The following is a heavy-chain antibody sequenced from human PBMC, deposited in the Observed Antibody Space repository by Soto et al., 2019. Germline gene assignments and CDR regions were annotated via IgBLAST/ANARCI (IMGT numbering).Heavy chain of an antibody. J-gene: IGHJ4*02. Sequence: ASVKVSCKASGGTFSSYAISWVRQAPGQGLEWMGGIIPIFGTANYAQKFQGRVTITADESTSTAYMELSSLRSEDTAVYYCARDLNGPQPLDYWGQGTLVTVSS. CDR1: GGTFSSYA. D-gene: IGHD2-2*01. CDR3: ARDLNGPQPLDY. CDR2: IIPIFGTA. V-gene: IGHV1-69*13.